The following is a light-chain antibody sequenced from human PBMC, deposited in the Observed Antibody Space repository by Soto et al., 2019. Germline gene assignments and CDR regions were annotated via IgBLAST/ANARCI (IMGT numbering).Light chain of an antibody. CDR3: QQYNNWIT. J-gene: IGKJ5*01. CDR1: QSVSSN. CDR2: GAS. V-gene: IGKV3-15*01. Sequence: EIVMTQSPATLSVSPGERATLSCRASQSVSSNLAWYQQKPGQAPRLFIYGASTRATGIPARFSGSGSGTEFTLTISSLQSEDFAVYYCQQYNNWITFGQGTRLEIK.